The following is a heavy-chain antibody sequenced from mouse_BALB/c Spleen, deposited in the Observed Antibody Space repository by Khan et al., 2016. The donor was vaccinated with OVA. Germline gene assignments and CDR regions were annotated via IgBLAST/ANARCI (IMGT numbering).Heavy chain of an antibody. CDR2: IWSGGST. D-gene: IGHD2-4*01. V-gene: IGHV2-4*02. CDR1: GFSLTYYG. CDR3: ARFYDYEGYFDV. J-gene: IGHJ1*01. Sequence: QVQLKQSGPGLVQPSQSLSITCTVSGFSLTYYGVHWVRQPPGKGLEWLGVIWSGGSTDYDAAFISRLSINKDNSKSQVFFKMNSRQADDTAIYYCARFYDYEGYFDVLGAGTTVTVSS.